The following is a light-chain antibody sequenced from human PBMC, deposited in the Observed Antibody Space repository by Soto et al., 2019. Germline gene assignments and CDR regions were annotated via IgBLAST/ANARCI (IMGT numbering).Light chain of an antibody. J-gene: IGKJ4*01. CDR2: AAS. V-gene: IGKV1-12*01. Sequence: DIQMTQSPSFVSASVGATVTITFRASQDISNWLAWYQQKPVKAPTFLIFAASNLHSGVPSRFSGSGAGTDFTLTISSLQPEDFATYYCQQADTFSLTFGGGTKVGIK. CDR3: QQADTFSLT. CDR1: QDISNW.